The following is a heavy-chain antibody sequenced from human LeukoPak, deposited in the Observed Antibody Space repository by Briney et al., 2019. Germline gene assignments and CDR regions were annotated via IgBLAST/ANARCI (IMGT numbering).Heavy chain of an antibody. CDR1: GFTFDDYA. J-gene: IGHJ3*02. D-gene: IGHD3-22*01. CDR2: ISWNSGSI. CDR3: AKDINDSSGYHAFDI. V-gene: IGHV3-9*01. Sequence: GGSLRLSCAASGFTFDDYAMHWVRQAPGKGLEWVSGISWNSGSIGYADSVKGRFTISRDNAKNSLYLQMNSPRAEDTALHYCAKDINDSSGYHAFDIWGQGTMVTVSS.